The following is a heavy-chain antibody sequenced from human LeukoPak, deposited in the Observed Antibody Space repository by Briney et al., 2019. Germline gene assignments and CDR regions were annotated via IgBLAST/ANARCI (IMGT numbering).Heavy chain of an antibody. Sequence: SETLSLTCTVSGGSISSYYWSWIRQPPGKGLEWIGYIYHSGSTHYNPSLKSRVTISVDRSKNQFSLKLSSVTAADTAVYYCARWGTIFGVVPPFDYWGQGTLVTVSS. J-gene: IGHJ4*02. V-gene: IGHV4-59*12. CDR1: GGSISSYY. CDR3: ARWGTIFGVVPPFDY. CDR2: IYHSGST. D-gene: IGHD3-3*01.